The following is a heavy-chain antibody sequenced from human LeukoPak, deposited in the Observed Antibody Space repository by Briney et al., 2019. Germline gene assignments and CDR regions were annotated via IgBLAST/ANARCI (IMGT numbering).Heavy chain of an antibody. D-gene: IGHD3-10*02. CDR3: TRESYVPDS. CDR2: ISDGGRAT. J-gene: IGHJ5*02. CDR1: GYRFSPYW. Sequence: GGSLRLSCAASGYRFSPYWMSWVRQTPGKGLEWVASISDGGRATYYGDSVRGRFTISRDDARNSLFLQMNGLRADDTAVYYCTRESYVPDSWGQGNLVTVSS. V-gene: IGHV3-7*03.